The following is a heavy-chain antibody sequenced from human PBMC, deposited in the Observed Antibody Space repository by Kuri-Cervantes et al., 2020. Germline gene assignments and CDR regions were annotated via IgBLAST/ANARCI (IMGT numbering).Heavy chain of an antibody. CDR3: ARGPRKWYYFEY. D-gene: IGHD2-15*01. CDR1: GFTFSNAW. CDR2: IKSKTDGGTT. Sequence: GGSLRLSCAASGFTFSNAWMSWVRQAPGKGLEWVGRIKSKTDGGTTDYAAPVKGRFTISRDDSKNTLYLQMNSLKTEDTAVYYCARGPRKWYYFEYWGRGTRVTVSS. V-gene: IGHV3-15*01. J-gene: IGHJ4*02.